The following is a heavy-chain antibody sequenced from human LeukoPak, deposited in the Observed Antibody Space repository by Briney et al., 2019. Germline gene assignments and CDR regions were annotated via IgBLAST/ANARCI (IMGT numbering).Heavy chain of an antibody. CDR2: IYYSGST. V-gene: IGHV4-59*11. CDR3: ARTHQGGEYYFDY. Sequence: PSETLSLTCTVSGGSISSHYWSWIRQPPGKGLEWIGYIYYSGSTNYNPSLKSRVTISVDTSKNQFSLKLSSVTAADTAVYYCARTHQGGEYYFDYWGQGTLVTVSS. J-gene: IGHJ4*02. D-gene: IGHD7-27*01. CDR1: GGSISSHY.